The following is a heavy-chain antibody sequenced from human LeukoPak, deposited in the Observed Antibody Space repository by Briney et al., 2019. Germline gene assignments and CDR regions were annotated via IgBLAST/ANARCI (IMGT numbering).Heavy chain of an antibody. J-gene: IGHJ4*02. Sequence: GGSLRLSCAASGFTFSDSWMSWVRQAPGKGLEWVANMNQDGSAKGYVDSVKGRFTISRDNAKKSLYLQMNSLRGEDTAVYFCVRVTTNGYFDYWGQGSLVTVSS. D-gene: IGHD1-1*01. V-gene: IGHV3-7*04. CDR2: MNQDGSAK. CDR1: GFTFSDSW. CDR3: VRVTTNGYFDY.